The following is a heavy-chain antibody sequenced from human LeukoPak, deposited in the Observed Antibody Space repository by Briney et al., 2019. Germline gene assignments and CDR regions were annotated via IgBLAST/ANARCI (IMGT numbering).Heavy chain of an antibody. V-gene: IGHV3-21*01. CDR1: GFTFSSYS. Sequence: PGGSLRLSCAASGFTFSSYSMNWVRQAPGKGLEWVSSISSSSSYIYYADSVKGRFTISRDNAKNSLYLQMNSLRAEDTAVYYCARDPVLLWFGESNYFDYWGQGTLVTVSS. CDR2: ISSSSSYI. D-gene: IGHD3-10*01. J-gene: IGHJ4*02. CDR3: ARDPVLLWFGESNYFDY.